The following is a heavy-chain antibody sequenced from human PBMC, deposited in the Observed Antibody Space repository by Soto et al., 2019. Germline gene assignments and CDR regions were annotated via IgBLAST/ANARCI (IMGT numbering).Heavy chain of an antibody. Sequence: EVQLVESGGGLVQPGGSLRLSCADFGFTFSNYWMSWVRQAPVKGLEWVGNIKQDGSEKNYVDSVKGRFTISRDNAKNSLYLQMNSLRAEDTAVYYCASIASAGRGWDVWGQGTTVVVSS. CDR2: IKQDGSEK. CDR1: GFTFSNYW. CDR3: ASIASAGRGWDV. J-gene: IGHJ6*02. V-gene: IGHV3-7*01. D-gene: IGHD6-13*01.